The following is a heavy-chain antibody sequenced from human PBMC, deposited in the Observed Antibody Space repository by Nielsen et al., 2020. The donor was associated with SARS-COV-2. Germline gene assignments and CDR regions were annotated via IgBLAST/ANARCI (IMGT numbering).Heavy chain of an antibody. CDR2: INWNGGST. D-gene: IGHD3-16*01. CDR3: ARDWGRAFDV. V-gene: IGHV3-20*04. J-gene: IGHJ3*01. CDR1: GFTFDDYG. Sequence: GESLKISCAASGFTFDDYGMSWVRQAPGKGLEWVSGINWNGGSTGYADSVKGRFTISRDNAKNSLYLQMNSLRAEDTAIYYCARDWGRAFDVWSQGTMVTVSS.